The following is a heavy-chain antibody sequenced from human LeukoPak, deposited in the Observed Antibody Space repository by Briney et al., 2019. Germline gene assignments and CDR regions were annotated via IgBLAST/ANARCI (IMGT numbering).Heavy chain of an antibody. V-gene: IGHV3-21*04. CDR3: AKDGDSSSWENYFDY. Sequence: GGSLRLSCAASGFTFSSYSMNWVRQAPGKGLEWVSSISTSSSYIYYADSVKGRFTISRDNSKNSLYLQMNSLRTEDTALYYCAKDGDSSSWENYFDYWGQGTLVTVSS. CDR2: ISTSSSYI. J-gene: IGHJ4*02. D-gene: IGHD6-13*01. CDR1: GFTFSSYS.